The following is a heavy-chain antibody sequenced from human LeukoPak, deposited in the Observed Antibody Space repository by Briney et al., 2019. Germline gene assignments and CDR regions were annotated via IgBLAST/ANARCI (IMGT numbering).Heavy chain of an antibody. V-gene: IGHV1-69*04. D-gene: IGHD1-14*01. CDR2: IIPILGIA. CDR1: GGTFSSYA. CDR3: ASPDSVREDGMDV. Sequence: SVKVSCKASGGTFSSYAISWVQQAPGQGLEWMGRIIPILGIANYAQKFQGRVTITADKSTSTAYMELSSLRSEDTAVYYCASPDSVREDGMDVWGQGTTVTVSS. J-gene: IGHJ6*02.